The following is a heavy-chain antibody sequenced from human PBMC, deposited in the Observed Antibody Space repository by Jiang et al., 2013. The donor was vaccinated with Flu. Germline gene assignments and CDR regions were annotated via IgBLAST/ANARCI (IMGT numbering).Heavy chain of an antibody. D-gene: IGHD2-15*01. CDR3: ATRSPGAATFNY. V-gene: IGHV1-46*02. J-gene: IGHJ4*02. Sequence: VQLVESGAEVKKPGASVKVSCMASGYTINSYLIQWVRQAPGQGLEWVGIINPNGGSTNYAQKFQGRVTMTSDTSTSTVYMELSNLRSEDTAVYYCATRSPGAATFNYWGQGTLVTVSS. CDR2: INPNGGST. CDR1: GYTINSYL.